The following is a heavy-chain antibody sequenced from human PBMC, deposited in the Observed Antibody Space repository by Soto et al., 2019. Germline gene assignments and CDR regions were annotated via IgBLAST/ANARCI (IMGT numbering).Heavy chain of an antibody. Sequence: QVQLQESGPGLVKPSETLSLTCTVSGGSVKSGSYYWSWIRQPPGKGLEWIGYVYYTGRTNYNPSLKSRVTISVDTSKSQFSLMLTSVTVADTAVYYCARDFDYFDYWGQGTLVTVSS. J-gene: IGHJ4*02. CDR1: GGSVKSGSYY. CDR2: VYYTGRT. V-gene: IGHV4-61*01. CDR3: ARDFDYFDY. D-gene: IGHD3-3*01.